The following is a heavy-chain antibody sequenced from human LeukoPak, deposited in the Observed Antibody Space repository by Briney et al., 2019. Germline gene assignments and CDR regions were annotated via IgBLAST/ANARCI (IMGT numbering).Heavy chain of an antibody. CDR2: ISSSSSTI. Sequence: AETLRLPCAASGVTFSSYNMNWVRQAPGKGLEWVSYISSSSSTIYYADSVKGRFTISRDNAKTSLYLQMNSLRAEDTAVYYCARDRAAARRGYYYYMDVWGKGTTVTVSS. J-gene: IGHJ6*03. CDR3: ARDRAAARRGYYYYMDV. CDR1: GVTFSSYN. V-gene: IGHV3-48*01. D-gene: IGHD6-6*01.